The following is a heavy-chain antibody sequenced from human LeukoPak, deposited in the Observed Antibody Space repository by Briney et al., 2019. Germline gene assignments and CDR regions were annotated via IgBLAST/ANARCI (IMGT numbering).Heavy chain of an antibody. D-gene: IGHD3-16*01. CDR2: IYASGRT. Sequence: SETLSLTCSVSGGSITSYYWSWIRQPPGKGLEWIGYIYASGRTTYNPSLESRVTISEDTSKNEFSLKLTSVTAADTAVYFCARCFRGSCFDHWGQGALVTVSS. V-gene: IGHV4-4*09. J-gene: IGHJ4*02. CDR3: ARCFRGSCFDH. CDR1: GGSITSYY.